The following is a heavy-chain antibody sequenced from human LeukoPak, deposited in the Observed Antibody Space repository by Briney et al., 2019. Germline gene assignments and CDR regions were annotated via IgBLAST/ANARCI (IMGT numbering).Heavy chain of an antibody. J-gene: IGHJ5*02. CDR1: GGTFSSYA. CDR2: IIPIFGTA. CDR3: ARDVRILLYGSGSYYSPPWFDP. Sequence: SVKFSCKASGGTFSSYAISWVRQAPGQGLEWMGGIIPIFGTANYAQKFQGRVTITTDESTSTAYMELSSLRSGDTAVYYCARDVRILLYGSGSYYSPPWFDPWGQGTLVTVSS. V-gene: IGHV1-69*05. D-gene: IGHD3-10*01.